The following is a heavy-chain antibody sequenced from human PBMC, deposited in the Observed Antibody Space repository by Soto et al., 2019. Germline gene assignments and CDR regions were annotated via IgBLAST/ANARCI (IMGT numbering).Heavy chain of an antibody. V-gene: IGHV4-30-4*01. Sequence: QVQLQESGPGLVKPSQTLSLTCTVSGGSISSGDYYWSWIRQPPGKGLEWIGYIYYSGSTYYNPSLKSRVTISVDTSKNQFSLKLSSVTAADTAVYYCARGPSSGYYPNGGMDVWGQGTTVTVSS. D-gene: IGHD3-22*01. CDR1: GGSISSGDYY. J-gene: IGHJ6*02. CDR2: IYYSGST. CDR3: ARGPSSGYYPNGGMDV.